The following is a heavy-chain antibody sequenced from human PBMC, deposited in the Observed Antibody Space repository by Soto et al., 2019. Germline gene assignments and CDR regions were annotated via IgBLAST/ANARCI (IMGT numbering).Heavy chain of an antibody. J-gene: IGHJ4*02. CDR2: IKKDGREK. V-gene: IGHV3-7*01. CDR1: GFSFSDSW. CDR3: ARDPIRGDGYAFDY. D-gene: IGHD5-12*01. Sequence: LRLSCATSGFSFSDSWMTWVRQAPGKGLEWVANIKKDGREKYYVDSVKGRFTISRDNARNSLFLQMNSLRAEDTAVYYCARDPIRGDGYAFDYWGQGTLVTVSS.